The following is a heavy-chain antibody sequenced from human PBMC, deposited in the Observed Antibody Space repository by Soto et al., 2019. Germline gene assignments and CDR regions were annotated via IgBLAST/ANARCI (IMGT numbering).Heavy chain of an antibody. D-gene: IGHD2-15*01. J-gene: IGHJ5*02. Sequence: SETLSLTCTVSGGSISSYYWSWIRQPPGKGLEWIGYIYYSGSTNYNPSPKSRVTISVDTSNNQFSLMLSAVTAADTGVYYCARGVVVVAATNWFDPWGQGTLVTVSS. CDR2: IYYSGST. V-gene: IGHV4-59*08. CDR3: ARGVVVVAATNWFDP. CDR1: GGSISSYY.